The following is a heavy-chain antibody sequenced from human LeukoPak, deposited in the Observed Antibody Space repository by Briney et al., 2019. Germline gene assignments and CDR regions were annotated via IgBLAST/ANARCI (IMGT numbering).Heavy chain of an antibody. D-gene: IGHD4-17*01. V-gene: IGHV3-30*02. CDR2: IRYDGSNK. CDR3: VLTTTRDY. J-gene: IGHJ4*02. CDR1: GFTFSSYG. Sequence: GGSLRLSCAASGFTFSSYGMHWVRQAPGKGLEWVAFIRYDGSNKYYADSVKGRFTISRDNSKNTLHLQMNSLRAEDTAVYYCVLTTTRDYWGQGTLVTVSS.